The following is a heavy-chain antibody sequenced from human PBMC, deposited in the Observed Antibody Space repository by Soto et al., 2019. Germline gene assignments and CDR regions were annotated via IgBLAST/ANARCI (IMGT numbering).Heavy chain of an antibody. CDR2: ISASGAI. V-gene: IGHV3-23*01. D-gene: IGHD2-8*01. J-gene: IGHJ4*02. CDR3: VSGGASEPRVYAY. CDR1: GFTFSNYV. Sequence: PGGSLRLSCAASGFTFSNYVMRWVRQAPGKGLEWVSTISASGAIYYADSVKGRFTISRDNSKNTLFLQMYSLGAEDTAIYYCVSGGASEPRVYAYWGPGALVTVSS.